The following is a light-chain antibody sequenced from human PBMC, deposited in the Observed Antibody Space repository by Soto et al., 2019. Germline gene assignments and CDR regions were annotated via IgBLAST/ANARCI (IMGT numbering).Light chain of an antibody. CDR2: GAS. Sequence: VMTQSPATLSVSPGEGATLSCRASQSVRSNLAWYQQKPSQAPRLLIFGASTRATGIPARFSGSGSGTKFTLTISSLHSEDSAVYYFQQYNNWPPGGTFGQGTKVDIK. V-gene: IGKV3-15*01. J-gene: IGKJ1*01. CDR3: QQYNNWPPGGT. CDR1: QSVRSN.